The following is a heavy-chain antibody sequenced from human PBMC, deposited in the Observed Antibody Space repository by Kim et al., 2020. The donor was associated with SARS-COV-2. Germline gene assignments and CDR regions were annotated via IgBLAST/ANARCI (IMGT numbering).Heavy chain of an antibody. J-gene: IGHJ4*02. CDR3: ARGALTTSLRYLDY. D-gene: IGHD4-17*01. V-gene: IGHV3-23*01. CDR1: GFTFNSCA. CDR2: IGTTGGTA. Sequence: GGSLRLSCAASGFTFNSCAMNWVRQAPGKGLEWVSVIGTTGGTAYYTDSVKGRFTISRDNSKNTLYLQMNSLRAEDTAVYYCARGALTTSLRYLDYWGQGTLVTVSS.